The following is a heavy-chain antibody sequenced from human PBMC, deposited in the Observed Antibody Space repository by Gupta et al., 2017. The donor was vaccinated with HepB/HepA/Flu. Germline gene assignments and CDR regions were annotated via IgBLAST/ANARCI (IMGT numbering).Heavy chain of an antibody. Sequence: EVQLVESGGGLVQPGGSLRLSCAASGFTFSSYWMSWVRQAPGKGLEWVANIKQDGSEKGYVDSVKGRFTISRDNAKNSVYLQMNSLRAEDTALYYCARDWSTFRVWGKGTTVTVSS. V-gene: IGHV3-7*01. J-gene: IGHJ6*04. CDR2: IKQDGSEK. D-gene: IGHD3-3*01. CDR1: GFTFSSYW. CDR3: ARDWSTFRV.